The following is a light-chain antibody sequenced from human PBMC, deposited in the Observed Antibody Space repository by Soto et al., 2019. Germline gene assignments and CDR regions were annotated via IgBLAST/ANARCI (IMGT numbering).Light chain of an antibody. CDR3: AAWDDSLRAVV. Sequence: QSVLTQSPSASGTPGQRVTISCSGSRSNIGTYTVNWYQQLPGTAPTLLIFRNHQRPSGVPDRFSGSKSGTSASQAISGPQSEDEADYYCAAWDDSLRAVVFGGGTKVTVL. V-gene: IGLV1-44*01. CDR2: RNH. CDR1: RSNIGTYT. J-gene: IGLJ2*01.